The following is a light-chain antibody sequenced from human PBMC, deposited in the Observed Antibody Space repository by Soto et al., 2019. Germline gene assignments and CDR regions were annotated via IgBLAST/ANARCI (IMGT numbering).Light chain of an antibody. CDR2: EVN. CDR3: CSFVRTNGVI. V-gene: IGLV2-23*02. CDR1: SSDVGSYDL. J-gene: IGLJ2*01. Sequence: QSALTQPASVSGSPGQSITISCTGTSSDVGSYDLVSWYQHHSVKAPKIIIYEVNKRPSGISDRFSGSKSGNKASLTISGLQAEDEADYFCCSFVRTNGVIFGGGTQL.